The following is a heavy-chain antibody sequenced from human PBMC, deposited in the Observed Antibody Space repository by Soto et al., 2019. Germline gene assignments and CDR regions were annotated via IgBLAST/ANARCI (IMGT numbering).Heavy chain of an antibody. Sequence: ASVKVSCKASGYTFTSYAMHWGRQAPGQRLEWMGWINAGNGNTKYSQKFQGRVTITRDTSASTAYMELSSLRSEDTAVYYCARGAVDTAMVRSGFDYWGQGTLVTGLL. CDR1: GYTFTSYA. V-gene: IGHV1-3*01. CDR2: INAGNGNT. J-gene: IGHJ4*02. D-gene: IGHD5-18*01. CDR3: ARGAVDTAMVRSGFDY.